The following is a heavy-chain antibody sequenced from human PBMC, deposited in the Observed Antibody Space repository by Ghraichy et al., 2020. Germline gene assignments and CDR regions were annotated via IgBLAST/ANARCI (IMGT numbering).Heavy chain of an antibody. Sequence: GGSLRLSCAASGFSFISYAMNWVRQAPGKGLEWVSYISGTGGSTYYADSVKGRFTISRDNSKNTLHLQMNSLRAEDTAGYYCAPHYDFLNCGTRWGLYRGQGTLVTVSS. D-gene: IGHD3-9*01. CDR1: GFSFISYA. J-gene: IGHJ4*02. CDR3: APHYDFLNCGTRWGLY. V-gene: IGHV3-23*01. CDR2: ISGTGGST.